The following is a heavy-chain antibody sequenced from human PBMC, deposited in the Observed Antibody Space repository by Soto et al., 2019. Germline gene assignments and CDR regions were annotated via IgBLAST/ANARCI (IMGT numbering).Heavy chain of an antibody. CDR1: GGSISSGGYY. J-gene: IGHJ3*02. V-gene: IGHV4-31*03. D-gene: IGHD3-10*01. CDR3: ARASRVIVVRGVISGVFAFDI. CDR2: SYYSGST. Sequence: SETLSLTCTVSGGSISSGGYYWSWIRQHPGKGLEWIGYSYYSGSTNYNPSLKRRVTISVDTSKSQFSLKLSSVTAADTAVYYCARASRVIVVRGVISGVFAFDIWGQGTTATVSS.